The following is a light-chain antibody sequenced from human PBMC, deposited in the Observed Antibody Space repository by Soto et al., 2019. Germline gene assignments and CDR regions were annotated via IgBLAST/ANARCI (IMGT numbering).Light chain of an antibody. CDR2: DAS. J-gene: IGKJ1*01. CDR3: QQYSDHWT. CDR1: QDISNY. V-gene: IGKV1-33*01. Sequence: EIQMTQSPSSLSASVGDRVTIACQASQDISNYLNWYQQKPGKAPKLLIYDASSLESGVPSRFSGSGSGTEFTLTISSLQPDDVATYYCQQYSDHWTFGQGTKVDIK.